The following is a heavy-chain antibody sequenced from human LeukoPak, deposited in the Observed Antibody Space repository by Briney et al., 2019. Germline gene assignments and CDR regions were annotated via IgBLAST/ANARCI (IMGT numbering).Heavy chain of an antibody. J-gene: IGHJ3*02. D-gene: IGHD6-13*01. V-gene: IGHV3-21*01. CDR3: ARGGASSWYSVTSVAFDI. CDR1: GFTSNTYN. Sequence: GGSLRLSCGVSGFTSNTYNMNWVRQAPGKGLEWVSSIIGSSNYIYYADSVKGRFTISRDNAKNSLFLQMDSLRAEDTAVYYCARGGASSWYSVTSVAFDIWGQGTMVTVSS. CDR2: IIGSSNYI.